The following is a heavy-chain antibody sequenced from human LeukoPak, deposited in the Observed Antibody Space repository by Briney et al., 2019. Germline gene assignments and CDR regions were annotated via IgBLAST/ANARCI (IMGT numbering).Heavy chain of an antibody. CDR1: GGSISSGDYY. CDR3: ARGHWGCDY. J-gene: IGHJ4*02. V-gene: IGHV4-30-4*08. Sequence: SQTLSLTCTVSGGSISSGDYYWSWIRQPPGKGLEWIGYIYYSGNTNYNPSLESRVTISVDTSKNQFSLKLSSVTAADTAVYYCARGHWGCDYWGQGTLVTVSS. CDR2: IYYSGNT. D-gene: IGHD7-27*01.